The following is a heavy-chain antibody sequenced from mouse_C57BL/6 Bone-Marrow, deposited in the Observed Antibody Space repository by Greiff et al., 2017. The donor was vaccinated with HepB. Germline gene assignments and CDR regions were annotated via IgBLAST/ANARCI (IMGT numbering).Heavy chain of an antibody. CDR1: GYAFSSSW. CDR2: IYPGDGDT. CDR3: ARNGRDYAMDY. Sequence: VQLPQSGPALVKPGASVQISCKASGYAFSSSWMNWVKQRPGKGLEWIGRIYPGDGDTNYNGKFKGKATLTADKSSSTAYMQLSSLTSEDSAVYFCARNGRDYAMDYWGQGTSVTVSS. V-gene: IGHV1-82*01. J-gene: IGHJ4*01. D-gene: IGHD1-1*01.